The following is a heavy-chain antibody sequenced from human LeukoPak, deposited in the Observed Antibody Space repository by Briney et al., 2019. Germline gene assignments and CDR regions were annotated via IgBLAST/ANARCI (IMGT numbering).Heavy chain of an antibody. Sequence: PGGSLRLSCSASGFIFSNYDMHWVRQAPGRGLEYVSAINNNGGRTYYADSVKGRFTVSRDKPKNTLYLQMSSLRAEDTAVYYCVKMYDGYWGQGTLVTVSS. CDR3: VKMYDGY. V-gene: IGHV3-64D*06. J-gene: IGHJ4*02. D-gene: IGHD3-3*01. CDR2: INNNGGRT. CDR1: GFIFSNYD.